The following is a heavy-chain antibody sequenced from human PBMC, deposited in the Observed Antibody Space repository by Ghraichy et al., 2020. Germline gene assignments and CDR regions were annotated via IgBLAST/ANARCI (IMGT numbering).Heavy chain of an antibody. CDR2: IKQDGSET. Sequence: GGSLRLSCSASGFTFSRNWMTWVRQAPGKGLEWVANIKQDGSETYYVDSVKGRFTISRDNAKNSLYLQMNSLRAEDTAVYYCARDTSYHPWGLVTARRRVGWFDPWGQGTLVTVSS. V-gene: IGHV3-7*03. J-gene: IGHJ5*02. CDR1: GFTFSRNW. D-gene: IGHD6-19*01. CDR3: ARDTSYHPWGLVTARRRVGWFDP.